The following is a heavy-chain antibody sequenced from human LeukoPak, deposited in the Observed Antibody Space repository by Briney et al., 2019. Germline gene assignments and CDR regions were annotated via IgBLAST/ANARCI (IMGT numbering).Heavy chain of an antibody. Sequence: GGSLRLSCVASGFPFSKFGMAWVRQAPGRGLEWVSAVSGSGGITYYADSVKGRFTISRDNSKNTLYLQISSLRAEDTAVYYCAKDRSIGTYYTFDYWGQGTLVIVSS. D-gene: IGHD1-26*01. CDR1: GFPFSKFG. J-gene: IGHJ4*02. CDR3: AKDRSIGTYYTFDY. V-gene: IGHV3-23*01. CDR2: VSGSGGIT.